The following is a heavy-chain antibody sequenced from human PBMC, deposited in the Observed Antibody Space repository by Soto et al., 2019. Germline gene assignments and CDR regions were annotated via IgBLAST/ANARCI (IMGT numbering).Heavy chain of an antibody. CDR1: GGSISSSSYY. J-gene: IGHJ6*02. CDR2: IYSSGST. CDR3: ARHREWGTDPIYYYGMDV. V-gene: IGHV4-39*01. D-gene: IGHD1-26*01. Sequence: QLQLQESGPGLVKPSETLSLTCTVSGGSISSSSYYWGWIRQPPGKGLEWIGSIYSSGSTYYNPSLRSRVAISVDTAKNQFSLKLSSVTAADTAVYYCARHREWGTDPIYYYGMDVWGQGTTVTVSS.